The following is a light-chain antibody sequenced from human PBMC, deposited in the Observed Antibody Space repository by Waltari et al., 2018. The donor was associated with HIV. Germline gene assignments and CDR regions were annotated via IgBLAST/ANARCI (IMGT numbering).Light chain of an antibody. CDR3: QHYQSSPYP. Sequence: DIQMTQSPSPLSASVGDRVPGTCRASQNLNNWLAWYQQKPAMAPKLLIYGASTLESGVPSRFSGSGSGTPFTLTINSLQPEDSATYLCQHYQSSPYPFGQGTKLQIK. V-gene: IGKV1-5*03. J-gene: IGKJ2*01. CDR2: GAS. CDR1: QNLNNW.